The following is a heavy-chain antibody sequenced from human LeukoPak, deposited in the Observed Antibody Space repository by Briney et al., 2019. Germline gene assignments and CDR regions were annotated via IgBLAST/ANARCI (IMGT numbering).Heavy chain of an antibody. CDR2: FGRSGSDT. CDR1: GFTFSSYA. Sequence: GGSLRLSCAVSGFTFSSYAMSWVRQAPEKGPEWVSTFGRSGSDTYYSDSVKGRFTIFRDNSKNTLYLQMNSLRDEDTAVYYCAKGSLGSWYYFDYWGQGTLVTVSS. J-gene: IGHJ4*02. CDR3: AKGSLGSWYYFDY. D-gene: IGHD6-13*01. V-gene: IGHV3-23*01.